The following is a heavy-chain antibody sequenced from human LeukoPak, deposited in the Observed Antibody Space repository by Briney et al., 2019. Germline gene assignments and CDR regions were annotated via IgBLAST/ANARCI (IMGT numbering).Heavy chain of an antibody. CDR3: ARDRLSGGGDY. CDR2: IIPILGTA. Sequence: SVKVSCKASGGTFSSYAISWERQAPGQGLEWMGGIIPILGTANYAQKFQGRVTMTTDTSTSTAYMDLKSLRSDDTAVYYCARDRLSGGGDYWGQGTLVTVSS. CDR1: GGTFSSYA. D-gene: IGHD3-3*01. J-gene: IGHJ4*02. V-gene: IGHV1-69*10.